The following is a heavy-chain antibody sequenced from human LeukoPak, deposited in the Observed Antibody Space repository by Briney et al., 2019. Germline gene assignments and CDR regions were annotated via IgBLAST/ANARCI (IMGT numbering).Heavy chain of an antibody. J-gene: IGHJ4*02. CDR1: GGSISSYY. CDR2: IYFSGST. CDR3: GRGPYSSSWYDFGY. V-gene: IGHV4-59*01. Sequence: SGPLSLTCTVSGGSISSYYWSWMRQPPGKGLEGMGYIYFSGSTNYNPSLKSRVTISVDTSKNQFSLKLSYVTAASAAVYYGGRGPYSSSWYDFGYWGQGTLVTV. D-gene: IGHD6-13*01.